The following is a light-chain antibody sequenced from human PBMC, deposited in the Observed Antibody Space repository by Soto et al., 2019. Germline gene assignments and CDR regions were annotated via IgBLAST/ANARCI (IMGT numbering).Light chain of an antibody. CDR1: QSSSSY. V-gene: IGKV1-39*01. Sequence: DIPMTQSPSSLSASVGDRVTITCRASQSSSSYLNWYQQKLGKAPKILIYAAASLQSGVPSRFSGSGSVTGYTLAISSVQPEDFATYYCQQSYSTPWTFGQGTKVEIK. CDR3: QQSYSTPWT. CDR2: AAA. J-gene: IGKJ1*01.